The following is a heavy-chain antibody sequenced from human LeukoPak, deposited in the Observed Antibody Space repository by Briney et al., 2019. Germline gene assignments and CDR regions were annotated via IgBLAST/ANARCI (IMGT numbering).Heavy chain of an antibody. CDR1: GFTFSSYT. J-gene: IGHJ5*01. CDR2: VSVEGIGR. Sequence: GGSLRLSCAAFGFTFSSYTMYWFRQPPGKGLEWVASVSVEGIGRYFPGSVEGRFTISRDNSKNTVYLQMNNVRQEDTAVYFCATVTKVDFDFWGQGTLVTVSS. D-gene: IGHD4-11*01. V-gene: IGHV3-30-3*01. CDR3: ATVTKVDFDF.